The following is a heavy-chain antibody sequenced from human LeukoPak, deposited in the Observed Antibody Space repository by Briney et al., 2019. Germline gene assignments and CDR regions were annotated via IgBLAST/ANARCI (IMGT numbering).Heavy chain of an antibody. D-gene: IGHD3-10*01. J-gene: IGHJ5*02. CDR1: GFTFSSYG. V-gene: IGHV3-23*01. CDR2: ISGGVGST. Sequence: GGSLRLSCAASGFTFSSYGMSWVRQAPGKGLEWVSAISGGVGSTYYADSVKGRFTISRDNAKNSLYLQMNSLRAEDTAVYYCARGASGIGGIRFDPWGQGTLVTVSS. CDR3: ARGASGIGGIRFDP.